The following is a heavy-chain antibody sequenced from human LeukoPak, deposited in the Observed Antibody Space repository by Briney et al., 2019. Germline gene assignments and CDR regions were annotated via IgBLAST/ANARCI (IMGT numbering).Heavy chain of an antibody. J-gene: IGHJ6*03. D-gene: IGHD4/OR15-4a*01. CDR2: ISAYNGNT. CDR1: GYTFTSYG. V-gene: IGHV1-18*01. CDR3: AGAPRVPTDDYYYYYYMDV. Sequence: ASVKVSCKASGYTFTSYGISWVRQAPGQGLEWMGWISAYNGNTNYAQKLQGRVTMTTDTSTSTAYMELRSLRSDDTAVYYCAGAPRVPTDDYYYYYYMDVWGKGTTVTVSS.